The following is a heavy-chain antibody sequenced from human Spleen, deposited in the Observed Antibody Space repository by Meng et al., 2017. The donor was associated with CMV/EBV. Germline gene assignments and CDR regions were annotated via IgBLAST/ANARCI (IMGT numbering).Heavy chain of an antibody. CDR3: ARDTYGDYSGGFD. D-gene: IGHD4-17*01. Sequence: VQLVQAGAEVKKPGASVKVSCKASGYTFTGYYMHWVRQAPGQGLEWMGWINPHSGGTNYAQKFQGRVTMTRDTSISTAYMELSRLRSDDTAVYYCARDTYGDYSGGFDWGQGTLVTVSS. CDR2: INPHSGGT. V-gene: IGHV1-2*02. CDR1: GYTFTGYY. J-gene: IGHJ4*02.